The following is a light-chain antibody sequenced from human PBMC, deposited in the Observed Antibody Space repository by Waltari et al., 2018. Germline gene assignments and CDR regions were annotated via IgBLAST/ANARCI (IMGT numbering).Light chain of an antibody. J-gene: IGKJ1*01. CDR1: QFLANR. CDR2: AAS. CDR3: QETYSTGT. V-gene: IGKV1-39*01. Sequence: DIQMTQSPPSLSASTGDRVNLTCRARQFLANRLRWYQQRPGKAPKLLIYAASNVHSGVSSRFSGSGSGTDFTLTISDLQSEDFGTYYCQETYSTGTFGQGTKVDMK.